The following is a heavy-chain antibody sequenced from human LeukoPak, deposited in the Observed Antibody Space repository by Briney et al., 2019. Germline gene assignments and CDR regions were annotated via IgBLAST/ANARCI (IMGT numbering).Heavy chain of an antibody. D-gene: IGHD3-3*01. CDR1: GYSFTTYW. V-gene: IGHV5-51*01. Sequence: GESLKISCKGSGYSFTTYWIGWVRQMPGKGLEWMGIIYPDDSDTRYSPSFQGQVTISADKSISTAYLQWSSLKASGTAMYYCARGIWSGLVRGAFDYWGQGTLVTVSS. CDR2: IYPDDSDT. CDR3: ARGIWSGLVRGAFDY. J-gene: IGHJ4*02.